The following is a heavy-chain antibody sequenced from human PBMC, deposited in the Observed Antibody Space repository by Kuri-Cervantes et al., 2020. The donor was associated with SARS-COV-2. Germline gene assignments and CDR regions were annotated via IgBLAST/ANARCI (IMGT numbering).Heavy chain of an antibody. CDR2: IYWNDDK. CDR3: AHKSPGITIFGVVIGGWFDP. V-gene: IGHV2-5*01. CDR1: GFSLSTSGVG. D-gene: IGHD3-3*01. Sequence: SGPTLVKPTQTLTLTCTFSGFSLSTSGVGVGWIRQPPGKALEWLALIYWNDDKRYSPSLKSRLTITKDTSKNQVVLTMTNMDPVATATYYCAHKSPGITIFGVVIGGWFDPWGQGTLVTVSS. J-gene: IGHJ5*02.